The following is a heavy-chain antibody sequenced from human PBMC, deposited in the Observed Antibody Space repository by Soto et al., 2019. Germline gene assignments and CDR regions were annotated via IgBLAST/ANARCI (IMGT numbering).Heavy chain of an antibody. J-gene: IGHJ6*02. V-gene: IGHV6-1*01. Sequence: PSQTLSLTCVTSGDSVSSNSAVWNWIRQSPLRGLEWLGRTYYKSKWYNDYALSVEGRITINPDTSKNQFSLQLNSVTPDDTAIYYCSKSSGYDTYHGMDVWGQGTTVTVSS. D-gene: IGHD5-12*01. CDR3: SKSSGYDTYHGMDV. CDR2: TYYKSKWYN. CDR1: GDSVSSNSAV.